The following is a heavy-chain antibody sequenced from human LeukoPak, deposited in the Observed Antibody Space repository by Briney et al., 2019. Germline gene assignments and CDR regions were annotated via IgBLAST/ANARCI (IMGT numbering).Heavy chain of an antibody. CDR3: ARRAGAYSHPYDY. CDR2: ISGSGGST. CDR1: GFTFSSYG. Sequence: GGTLRLSCAASGFTFSSYGMSWVRQAPGKGLEWVSAISGSGGSTYYADSVKGRFTISRDNSKNTPYLQMNSLRAEDTAVYYCARRAGAYSHPYDYWGQGTLVTVSS. D-gene: IGHD4/OR15-4a*01. V-gene: IGHV3-23*01. J-gene: IGHJ4*02.